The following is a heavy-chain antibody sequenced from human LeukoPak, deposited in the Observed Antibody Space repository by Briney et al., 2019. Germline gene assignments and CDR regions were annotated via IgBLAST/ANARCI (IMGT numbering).Heavy chain of an antibody. J-gene: IGHJ4*02. CDR3: ARGRSGAIDFDY. CDR1: GFTVSNNY. D-gene: IGHD1-26*01. Sequence: GGSLRLSCAASGFTVSNNYMSWVRQAPGKGLECVSVIYSGGSTYYPDSVRGRFTISRDNSKNTLYLQMTSLKAEDTAVYYCARGRSGAIDFDYWGQGTLVTVSS. CDR2: IYSGGST. V-gene: IGHV3-53*01.